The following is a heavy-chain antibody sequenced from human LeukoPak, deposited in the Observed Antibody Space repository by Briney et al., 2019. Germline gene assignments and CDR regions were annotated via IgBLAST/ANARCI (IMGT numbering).Heavy chain of an antibody. CDR3: VRHPSNEYGPLTLDS. Sequence: SETLSLTCTVSGGSISGYDWSWGRQPPGKRLELIGYIYDSGSTNYNPSLKGRATILLHAAKNQHSLQLSFVTAADAAVYYCVRHPSNEYGPLTLDSWGQGTLVTVSS. J-gene: IGHJ4*02. CDR2: IYDSGST. D-gene: IGHD4-17*01. V-gene: IGHV4-59*08. CDR1: GGSISGYD.